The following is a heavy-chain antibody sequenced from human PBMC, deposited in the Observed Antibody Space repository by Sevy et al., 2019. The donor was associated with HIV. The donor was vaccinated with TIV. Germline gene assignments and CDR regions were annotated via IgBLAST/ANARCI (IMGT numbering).Heavy chain of an antibody. J-gene: IGHJ4*01. V-gene: IGHV3-48*04. CDR3: ASDVYYSDGSGYDFEH. CDR1: GFTFSVYS. Sequence: GGSLRLSCAASGFTFSVYSMNWVRQAPGKGLEWLSYIGSSGSTIAYADSVKGRFTISRDNAWSSLFLQMNSLRPEDTAVYYGASDVYYSDGSGYDFEHWGHGTLVTVSS. CDR2: IGSSGSTI. D-gene: IGHD3-22*01.